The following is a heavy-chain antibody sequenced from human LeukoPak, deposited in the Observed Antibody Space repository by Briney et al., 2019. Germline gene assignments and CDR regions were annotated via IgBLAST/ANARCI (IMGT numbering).Heavy chain of an antibody. CDR2: IYYSGST. CDR3: ARVGYSGSYVDY. CDR1: GGSISSYY. V-gene: IGHV4-59*08. D-gene: IGHD1-26*01. J-gene: IGHJ4*02. Sequence: SETLSLTCTVSGGSISSYYWSWIRQPPGKGLEWIGYIYYSGSTNYNPSPKSRVTISVDTSKNQFSLKLSSVTAADTAVYYCARVGYSGSYVDYWGQGTLVTVSS.